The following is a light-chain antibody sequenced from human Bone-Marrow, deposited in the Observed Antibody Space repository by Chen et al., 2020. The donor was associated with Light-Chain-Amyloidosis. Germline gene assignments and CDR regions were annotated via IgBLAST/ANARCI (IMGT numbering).Light chain of an antibody. CDR2: QDT. J-gene: IGLJ2*01. CDR3: QAWDSSTVI. Sequence: SSELTQPPSVSVSPGQTANITCSGDKLGDKYVCWYQQKPGQSPVVVIYQDTKRPSGIPERFSGSNSGSTATLNISGTQTMDEADYYCQAWDSSTVIFGGGTRLTVL. V-gene: IGLV3-1*01. CDR1: KLGDKY.